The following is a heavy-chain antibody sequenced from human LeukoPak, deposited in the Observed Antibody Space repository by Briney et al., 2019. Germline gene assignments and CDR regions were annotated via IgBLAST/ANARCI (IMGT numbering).Heavy chain of an antibody. J-gene: IGHJ5*02. D-gene: IGHD3-3*01. CDR1: GFTFSSYW. Sequence: GGSLRLSCAASGFTFSSYWMHWVRQAPGEGLVWFSRINSDGSSTSYADSVKGRFTISRDNAKNTLYLQMNSLRAEDTAVYYCARARFWAGVVISDWFDPWGQGTLVTVSS. CDR3: ARARFWAGVVISDWFDP. CDR2: INSDGSST. V-gene: IGHV3-74*01.